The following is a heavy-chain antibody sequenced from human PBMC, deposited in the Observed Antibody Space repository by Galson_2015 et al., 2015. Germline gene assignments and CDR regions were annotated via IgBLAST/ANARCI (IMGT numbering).Heavy chain of an antibody. CDR2: IYYSGST. V-gene: IGHV4-31*03. D-gene: IGHD3-3*01. J-gene: IGHJ5*02. CDR1: GGSISSGGYY. CDR3: GRGAQDFWSGYYSWFDP. Sequence: TLSLTCTVSGGSISSGGYYWSWIRQHPGKGLEWIGYIYYSGSTYYNPSLKSRVTISVDTSKNQFSLKLSSVTAADTAVYYCGRGAQDFWSGYYSWFDPWGQGTLVTVSS.